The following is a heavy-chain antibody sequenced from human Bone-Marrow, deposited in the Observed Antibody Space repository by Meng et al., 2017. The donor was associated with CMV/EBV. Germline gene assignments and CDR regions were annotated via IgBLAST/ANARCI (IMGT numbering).Heavy chain of an antibody. V-gene: IGHV3-23*01. D-gene: IGHD2-8*01. CDR2: ITDSGSPS. CDR1: GFTFSNYA. Sequence: GGSLRLSCKASGFTFSNYAMSWVRQVPGKGLEWVSAITDSGSPSWHIDPVRGRFSISRDNSRNTLFLQMNNRGAEDTGVYYCSKVGVRGTHGVYPFGAWGQGTLVTVSS. CDR3: SKVGVRGTHGVYPFGA. J-gene: IGHJ5*02.